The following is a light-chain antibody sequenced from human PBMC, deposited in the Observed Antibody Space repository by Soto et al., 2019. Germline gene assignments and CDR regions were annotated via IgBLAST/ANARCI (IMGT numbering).Light chain of an antibody. J-gene: IGKJ4*01. V-gene: IGKV3-20*01. CDR1: QGVDNNY. CDR2: GTS. CDR3: QQYNNWPPLT. Sequence: EIVLTQSPGTLSPSSGERGTLSCRASQGVDNNYLVWYQQKPGQAPRPLIFGTSSRATGIPDRFSGSGSGTHFTLTISRLEPEDFAVYYCQQYNNWPPLTFGGGTKVDIK.